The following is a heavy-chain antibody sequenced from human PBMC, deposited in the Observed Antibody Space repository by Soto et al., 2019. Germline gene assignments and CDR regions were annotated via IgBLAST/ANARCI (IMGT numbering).Heavy chain of an antibody. CDR3: ARDLPVCGYDCGWFDP. CDR2: IYYSGST. J-gene: IGHJ5*02. Sequence: SDTLSPTCTRSGVSISSYHWSWMRQPPGKGLEWIGYIYYSGSTNYNPSLKSRVTISVETSKNQFSLKLSPVTAADTAVYYCARDLPVCGYDCGWFDPWGQGTLVTVS. CDR1: GVSISSYH. D-gene: IGHD5-12*01. V-gene: IGHV4-59*01.